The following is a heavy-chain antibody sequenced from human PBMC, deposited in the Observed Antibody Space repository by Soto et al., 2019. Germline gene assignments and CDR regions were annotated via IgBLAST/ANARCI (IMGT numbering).Heavy chain of an antibody. Sequence: VGSLRLSCAASGFPFSSYGMHWVRQAPGKGLEWVAITSYDGTKKNYADSVKGRFTISRDNSNNTLYLQMNSLRGADTAVYLCATEQYDYVWGNYRSPFDYWGQGALVTVSS. D-gene: IGHD3-16*02. CDR1: GFPFSSYG. CDR3: ATEQYDYVWGNYRSPFDY. CDR2: TSYDGTKK. V-gene: IGHV3-30*03. J-gene: IGHJ4*02.